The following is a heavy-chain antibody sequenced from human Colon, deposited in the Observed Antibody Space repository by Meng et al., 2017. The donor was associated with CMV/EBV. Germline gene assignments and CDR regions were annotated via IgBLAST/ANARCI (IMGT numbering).Heavy chain of an antibody. CDR1: GCTFTSYA. V-gene: IGHV3-23*01. CDR3: ARGEYSSAWYGGFVHY. Sequence: SGCTFTSYARNWVRQAPGKGLEWVATISYNSDTTYYADSVKGRFTISRENSKNTLFLQMNSLRDDDTAVYYCARGEYSSAWYGGFVHYWGQGTLVTVSS. D-gene: IGHD6-19*01. CDR2: ISYNSDTT. J-gene: IGHJ4*02.